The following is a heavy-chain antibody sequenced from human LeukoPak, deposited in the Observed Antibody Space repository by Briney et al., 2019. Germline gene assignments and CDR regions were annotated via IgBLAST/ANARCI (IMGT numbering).Heavy chain of an antibody. V-gene: IGHV1-3*01. CDR1: GYTFTSYA. Sequence: GASVKVSCKASGYTFTSYAMHWVRQAPGQRLEWMGWINAGNGNTKYSQKFQGRVTITRDTSASTAYMELSRLRSDDTAVYYCARDPSIAVADPTPGAFDIWGQGTMVTVSS. CDR3: ARDPSIAVADPTPGAFDI. D-gene: IGHD6-19*01. CDR2: INAGNGNT. J-gene: IGHJ3*02.